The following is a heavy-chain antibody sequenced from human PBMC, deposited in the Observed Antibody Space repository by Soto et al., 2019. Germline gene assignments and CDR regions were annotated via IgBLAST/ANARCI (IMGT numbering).Heavy chain of an antibody. CDR3: AREPLTGTTYYYSYGMDV. CDR2: ISSSGSTI. D-gene: IGHD1-20*01. CDR1: GFTFSDYY. Sequence: QVQLVESGGGLVKPGGSLRLSCAASGFTFSDYYMSWIRQAPGKELEWVSYISSSGSTIYYADSVKGRFTISRDNAKNSLYWQMNSLRAEDTAVYYCAREPLTGTTYYYSYGMDVWGQGTTVTVSS. V-gene: IGHV3-11*01. J-gene: IGHJ6*02.